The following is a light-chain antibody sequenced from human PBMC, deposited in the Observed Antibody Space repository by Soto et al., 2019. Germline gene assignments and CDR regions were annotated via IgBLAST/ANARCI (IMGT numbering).Light chain of an antibody. J-gene: IGLJ2*01. Sequence: QAVVTQEPSLTVSPGGTVTLTCASSAGPVTSSHYTYWFQQKPGQAPKTLIYDTTEKHSWTPARFSGSLLGDKGALTLSGAQPEDEAEYYWLVSWSGPRVVFGGGTKLTVL. CDR2: DTT. V-gene: IGLV7-46*01. CDR1: AGPVTSSHY. CDR3: LVSWSGPRVV.